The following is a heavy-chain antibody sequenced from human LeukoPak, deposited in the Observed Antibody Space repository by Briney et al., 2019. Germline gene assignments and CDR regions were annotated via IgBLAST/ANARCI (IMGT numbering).Heavy chain of an antibody. CDR2: ISVSGGST. CDR3: AKDARIGAGYAGLFDN. D-gene: IGHD6-13*01. J-gene: IGHJ4*02. CDR1: GFTFSSYA. Sequence: GGSLRLSCAASGFTFSSYAMGWVRQAPGKGLEWVSAISVSGGSTYYADSVKGRFTISRDNSKNTLYLQMNSLRAEDTAVYYCAKDARIGAGYAGLFDNWGQGTLVTVSS. V-gene: IGHV3-23*01.